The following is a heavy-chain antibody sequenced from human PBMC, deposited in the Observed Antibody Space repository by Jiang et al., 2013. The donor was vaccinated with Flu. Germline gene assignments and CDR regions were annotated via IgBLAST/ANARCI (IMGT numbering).Heavy chain of an antibody. CDR3: TSGSYLTSDY. J-gene: IGHJ4*02. CDR2: IRSKANSYAT. CDR1: FTFSGSA. V-gene: IGHV3-73*01. Sequence: FTFSGSAMHWVRQASGKGLEWVGRIRSKANSYATAYAASVKGRFTISRDDSKNTAYLQMNSLKTEDTAVYYCTSGSYLTSDYWGQGTLVTVSS. D-gene: IGHD1-26*01.